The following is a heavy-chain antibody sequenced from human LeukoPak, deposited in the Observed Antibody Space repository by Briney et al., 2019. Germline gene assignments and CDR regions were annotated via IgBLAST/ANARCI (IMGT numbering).Heavy chain of an antibody. Sequence: ASVKVSCKASGYTFTSYGITWVRQAPGQGLEWMGWISAYNDNTNYEQKLQGRVTMSTDTSTSTAFMELRSLRFEDTALYYCARDKAPRYTYGLGHWGQGTLVTVSS. CDR1: GYTFTSYG. J-gene: IGHJ4*02. CDR3: ARDKAPRYTYGLGH. D-gene: IGHD5-18*01. CDR2: ISAYNDNT. V-gene: IGHV1-18*01.